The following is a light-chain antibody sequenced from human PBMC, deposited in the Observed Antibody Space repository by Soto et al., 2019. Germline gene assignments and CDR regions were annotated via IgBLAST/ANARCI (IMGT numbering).Light chain of an antibody. CDR1: SSDVGSYTY. J-gene: IGLJ2*01. Sequence: QSALTQPRSVSGSPGQSVTISCTGTSSDVGSYTYVSWYQQHPGEAPKLIIYDVTKRPSGVPDRFSGSKSGNTASLTISGLQAEDEAHYCCSSFAGSYSLLVFGGGTKLTVL. V-gene: IGLV2-11*01. CDR3: SSFAGSYSLLV. CDR2: DVT.